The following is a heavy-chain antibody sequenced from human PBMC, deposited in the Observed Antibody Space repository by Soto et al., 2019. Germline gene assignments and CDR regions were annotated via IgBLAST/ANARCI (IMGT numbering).Heavy chain of an antibody. V-gene: IGHV4-39*01. Sequence: SETLSLTCTVSGGSISSSSYYWGWIRQPPGKGLEWIGSIYYSGSTYYNPSLKSRVTISVDTSKNQFSLKLSSVTAADTAVYYCAIQVWSYDILTGYPFDYWGQGTLVTVSS. J-gene: IGHJ4*02. CDR1: GGSISSSSYY. CDR2: IYYSGST. CDR3: AIQVWSYDILTGYPFDY. D-gene: IGHD3-9*01.